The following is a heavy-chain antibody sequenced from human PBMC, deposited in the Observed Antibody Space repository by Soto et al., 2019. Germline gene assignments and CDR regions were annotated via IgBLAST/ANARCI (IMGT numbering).Heavy chain of an antibody. CDR1: GYTFTDYF. CDR3: VSRNGRAVTAG. CDR2: INPNSDGT. J-gene: IGHJ4*02. V-gene: IGHV1-2*02. D-gene: IGHD6-19*01. Sequence: GASVKVSCKVSGYTFTDYFMHWVRQAPGLGLEWMGWINPNSDGTNYAQKFRDRVTMTRDTYISTVYMELSRLRSDDTAVYYCVSRNGRAVTAGWGQGTLVTVSS.